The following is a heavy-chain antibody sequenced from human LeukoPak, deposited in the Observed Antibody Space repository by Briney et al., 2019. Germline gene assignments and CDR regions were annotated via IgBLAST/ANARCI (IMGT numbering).Heavy chain of an antibody. CDR1: GYTFTGYY. CDR2: INPNSGGT. CDR3: ARDLKDYDSPFDY. Sequence: ASVKVSCKASGYTFTGYYMHWVRQAPGQGLEWMGWINPNSGGTNYAQKFQGRVTMTRDTSISTAYMELSRLRSDDTAVYYCARDLKDYDSPFDYWGQGTLVTVSS. J-gene: IGHJ4*02. D-gene: IGHD3-3*01. V-gene: IGHV1-2*02.